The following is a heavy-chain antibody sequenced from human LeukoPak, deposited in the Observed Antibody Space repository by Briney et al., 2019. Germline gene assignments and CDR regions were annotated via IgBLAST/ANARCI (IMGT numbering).Heavy chain of an antibody. CDR2: IYYSGST. J-gene: IGHJ4*02. D-gene: IGHD5-18*01. CDR3: AREDTAMGDFDY. V-gene: IGHV4-31*03. CDR1: GGSISSGGYY. Sequence: SQTLSLTCTVSGGSISSGGYYWSWIRQHPGKGLEWIGYIYYSGSTYYNPSLKSRVTISVDTSKNQFSLKLSSVTAADTAVYYCAREDTAMGDFDYWGQGTLDTVSS.